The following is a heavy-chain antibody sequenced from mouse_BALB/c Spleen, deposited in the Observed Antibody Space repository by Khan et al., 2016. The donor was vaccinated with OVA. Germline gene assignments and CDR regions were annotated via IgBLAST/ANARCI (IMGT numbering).Heavy chain of an antibody. CDR2: INPTSGYT. Sequence: XQLQQSGAELAKPGASVKMSCKASGYTFTTYWMHWVKQRPGQGLEWIGYINPTSGYTDYNDKFKDRATLSADKSSSTAYMQLNSLTSEDSAVYYWTRDRIDYWGQGTTLTVSS. CDR3: TRDRIDY. J-gene: IGHJ2*01. CDR1: GYTFTTYW. V-gene: IGHV1-7*01.